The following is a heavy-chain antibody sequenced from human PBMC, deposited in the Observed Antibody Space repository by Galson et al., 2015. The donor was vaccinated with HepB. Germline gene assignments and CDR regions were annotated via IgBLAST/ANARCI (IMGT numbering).Heavy chain of an antibody. Sequence: SLRLSCAASGFTVSSNYIGWVRQAPGKGLEWVSVTYSGGSTYYPDSLKGRFTISRDNSQNTLYLRMNSLRAEDTAVYYCARVSNGYYGSGSFNFDYRGQGSLVTVSS. CDR3: ARVSNGYYGSGSFNFDY. CDR2: TYSGGST. CDR1: GFTVSSNY. D-gene: IGHD3-10*01. J-gene: IGHJ4*02. V-gene: IGHV3-53*01.